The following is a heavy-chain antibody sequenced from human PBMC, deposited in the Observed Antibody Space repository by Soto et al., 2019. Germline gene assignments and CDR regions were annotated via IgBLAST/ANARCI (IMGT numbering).Heavy chain of an antibody. J-gene: IGHJ4*02. CDR2: IYYSGST. CDR3: AISPRNWGFAY. CDR1: GGSISSYY. Sequence: SETLSLTCTVSGGSISSYYWSWIRQPPGKGLEWIGYIYYSGSTNYNPSLKSRVNISIEPSKHQFSLNLSTVTAADTAVYYCAISPRNWGFAYWGQGTPVTVSS. V-gene: IGHV4-59*01. D-gene: IGHD7-27*01.